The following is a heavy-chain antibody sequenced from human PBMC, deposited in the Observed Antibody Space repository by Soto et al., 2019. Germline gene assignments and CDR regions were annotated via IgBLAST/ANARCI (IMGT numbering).Heavy chain of an antibody. J-gene: IGHJ4*02. D-gene: IGHD3-22*01. Sequence: ASVKVSCKASGGTFSSYAISWVRQAPGQGLEWMGGIIPIFGTANYAQKFQGRVSITADESTTTAYMELSSLRSEDTAVYYCTRAGRARYYYDSSGYYSFDYWGQGTLVTVSS. CDR3: TRAGRARYYYDSSGYYSFDY. V-gene: IGHV1-69*13. CDR2: IIPIFGTA. CDR1: GGTFSSYA.